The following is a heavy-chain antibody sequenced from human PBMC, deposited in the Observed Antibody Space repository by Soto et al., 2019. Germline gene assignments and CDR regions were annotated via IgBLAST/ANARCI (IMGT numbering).Heavy chain of an antibody. CDR1: GYTFTNFG. V-gene: IGHV1-18*04. J-gene: IGHJ4*02. CDR3: ARARMFGGDHHDY. Sequence: QVHLVQSGAVVENPGASVKVSCKASGYTFTNFGINWVRQAPGQGLEWMGWITPYNGNANYPQNHQDRLTITTYTSTNAGYLEVRSLRSDDTSVYFCARARMFGGDHHDYWGQGTRVTVSS. D-gene: IGHD3-10*02. CDR2: ITPYNGNA.